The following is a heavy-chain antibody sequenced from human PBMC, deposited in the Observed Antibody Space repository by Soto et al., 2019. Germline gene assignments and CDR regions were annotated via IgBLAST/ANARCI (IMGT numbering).Heavy chain of an antibody. Sequence: PGESLKISCQGSGYSFTSYWIGWVRQMPGKGLEWMGIIYPSDSRVTHNPSFQGQVTISADKSITTAYLEWHSLKASDSAIYYCTRVPLAGTGIRWVVDSWGQGTQVTVS. CDR2: IYPSDSRV. V-gene: IGHV5-51*01. CDR3: TRVPLAGTGIRWVVDS. CDR1: GYSFTSYW. D-gene: IGHD1-1*01. J-gene: IGHJ4*02.